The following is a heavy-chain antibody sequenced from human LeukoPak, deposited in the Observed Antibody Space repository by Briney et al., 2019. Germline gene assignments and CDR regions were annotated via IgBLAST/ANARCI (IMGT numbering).Heavy chain of an antibody. V-gene: IGHV3-48*01. CDR3: ARGRSGFYYYYYMDV. CDR2: ISSSSSTI. CDR1: GFTFSSYS. D-gene: IGHD6-25*01. J-gene: IGHJ6*03. Sequence: GGSLRLSCAASGFTFSSYSMNWVRQAPGKGLEWVSYISSSSSTIYYADSVKGRFTISRDNSKNTLYLQMNSLRAEDTAVYYCARGRSGFYYYYYMDVWGEGTTVTVSS.